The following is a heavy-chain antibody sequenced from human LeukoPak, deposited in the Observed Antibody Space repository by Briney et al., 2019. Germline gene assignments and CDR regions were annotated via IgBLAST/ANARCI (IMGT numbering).Heavy chain of an antibody. Sequence: GASVKVSCKASGYTFTSYGISWVRQAPGQGLEWMGWINPNSGGTNYAQKFQGRVTMTRDTSISTAYMELSRLRSDDTAVYYCARGSFLPTGIHYDILTGYPFDYWGQGTLVTVSS. J-gene: IGHJ4*02. D-gene: IGHD3-9*01. CDR2: INPNSGGT. CDR1: GYTFTSYG. CDR3: ARGSFLPTGIHYDILTGYPFDY. V-gene: IGHV1-2*02.